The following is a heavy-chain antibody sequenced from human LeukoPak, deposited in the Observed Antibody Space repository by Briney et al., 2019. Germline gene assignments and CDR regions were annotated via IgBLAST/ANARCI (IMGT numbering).Heavy chain of an antibody. CDR1: GGSISSYY. V-gene: IGHV4-59*08. D-gene: IGHD3-16*02. Sequence: KASETLSLTCTVSGGSISSYYWSWIRQPPGKGLEWIGYIYYSGSTNYNPSLKSRVTISGDTSKNQFSLKLSSVTAADTAVYYCAREYDYVWGSYRYTPYYFDYWGQGTLVTVSS. CDR2: IYYSGST. J-gene: IGHJ4*02. CDR3: AREYDYVWGSYRYTPYYFDY.